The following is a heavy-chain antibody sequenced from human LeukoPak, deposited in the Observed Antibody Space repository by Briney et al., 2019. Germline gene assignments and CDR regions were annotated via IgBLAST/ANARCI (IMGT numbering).Heavy chain of an antibody. V-gene: IGHV3-9*01. CDR3: ARGSAVADPDY. D-gene: IGHD6-19*01. CDR1: GFTFDDYA. CDR2: ISWNSGSI. J-gene: IGHJ4*02. Sequence: PGGSLRLSCAASGFTFDDYAMHWVRQAPGKGLEWVSGISWNSGSIGYADSVKGRFTISRDNAKNSLYLQMNSLRAEDTALYYCARGSAVADPDYWGQGTLVTVSS.